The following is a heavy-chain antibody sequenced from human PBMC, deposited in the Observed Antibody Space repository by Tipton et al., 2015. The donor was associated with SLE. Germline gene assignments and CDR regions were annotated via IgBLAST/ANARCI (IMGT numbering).Heavy chain of an antibody. CDR2: IHHSGTT. V-gene: IGHV4-31*03. CDR3: ARGYCFAGSCYSFDY. D-gene: IGHD2-15*01. CDR1: GVSTSSGGYF. J-gene: IGHJ4*02. Sequence: TLSLTCTVSGVSTSSGGYFWNWIRHYPGKGLEWIGSIHHSGTTHYNPSLKSRVTLAVDTSKNQFSLKLSVVTAADTAVYYCARGYCFAGSCYSFDYWGQGALVTVSS.